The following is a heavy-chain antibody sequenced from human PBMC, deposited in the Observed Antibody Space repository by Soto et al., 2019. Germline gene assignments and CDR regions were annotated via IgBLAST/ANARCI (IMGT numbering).Heavy chain of an antibody. Sequence: GGSLRLSCAASGFTFSNAWMNWVRQAPGKGLEWVGRIKSKTNGGTYDYAAPVKARFTISRADSQNTLYLQMNSLKTEDTAVYYCTTDPGLYSSGWFEIDYWGQGSLVTVSS. CDR1: GFTFSNAW. CDR3: TTDPGLYSSGWFEIDY. J-gene: IGHJ4*02. V-gene: IGHV3-15*07. CDR2: IKSKTNGGTY. D-gene: IGHD6-19*01.